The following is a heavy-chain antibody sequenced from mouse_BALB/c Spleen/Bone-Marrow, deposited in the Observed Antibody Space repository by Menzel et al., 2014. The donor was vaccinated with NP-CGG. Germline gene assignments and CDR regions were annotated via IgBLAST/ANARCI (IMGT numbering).Heavy chain of an antibody. Sequence: EVQLVESGPDLVKPSQSLSLTCTVTGYSITSGYGWHWIRQFPGNKLEWMGYIHYSGSTNYNPSLKSRISITRDTSKNQFFLQLNSVTTEDTATYYCAREARTTARFACWGQGSLVTVSA. CDR1: GYSITSGYG. J-gene: IGHJ3*01. V-gene: IGHV3-1*02. CDR3: AREARTTARFAC. CDR2: IHYSGST. D-gene: IGHD1-2*01.